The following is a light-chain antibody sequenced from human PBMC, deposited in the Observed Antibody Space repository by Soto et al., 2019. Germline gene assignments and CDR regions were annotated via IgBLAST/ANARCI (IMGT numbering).Light chain of an antibody. Sequence: QSALTQPASVSASPGQSITISCTGTSSDVGGYNYVSWYQQHPGKAPQLMIYEVSNRPSGVSNRFSGSKSGNTASLTISGVQAEDEAEYYCSSYTTSRTLDVFGTGTKVTVL. J-gene: IGLJ1*01. CDR2: EVS. CDR1: SSDVGGYNY. CDR3: SSYTTSRTLDV. V-gene: IGLV2-14*01.